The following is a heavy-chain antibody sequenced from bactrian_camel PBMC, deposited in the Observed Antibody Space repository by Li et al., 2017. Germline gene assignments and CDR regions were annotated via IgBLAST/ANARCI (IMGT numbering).Heavy chain of an antibody. J-gene: IGHJ7*01. Sequence: VQLVESGGGLRQPGGSLRLSCAASGFTFSMYAMRWVRQAPGKGLEWVADINGSGETIHYASSVKGRFTISRDNAKNTLYLQLNNLLTEDTAMYYCAKSFRYVATYYAMDYRGKGTQVTVS. CDR1: GFTFSMYA. V-gene: IGHV3S40*01. CDR2: INGSGETI. D-gene: IGHD4*01.